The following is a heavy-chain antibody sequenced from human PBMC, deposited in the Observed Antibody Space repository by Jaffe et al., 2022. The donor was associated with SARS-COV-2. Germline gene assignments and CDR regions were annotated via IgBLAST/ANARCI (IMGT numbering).Heavy chain of an antibody. Sequence: QVQLQQWGAGLLKPAETLSLTCAIYDGSFSGYYWTWIRQPPGKGLEWIGEISLGGSTNYNPSLKSRATISVDTSKKQFSLRLSSVTAADTAVYFCARGGIAPRLQYWGQGTLVTVSS. CDR3: ARGGIAPRLQY. V-gene: IGHV4-34*01. J-gene: IGHJ4*02. D-gene: IGHD6-13*01. CDR1: DGSFSGYY. CDR2: ISLGGST.